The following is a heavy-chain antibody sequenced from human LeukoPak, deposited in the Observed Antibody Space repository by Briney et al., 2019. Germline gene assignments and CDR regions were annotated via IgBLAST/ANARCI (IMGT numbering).Heavy chain of an antibody. CDR1: GYTFTSYD. CDR3: ARGRIAVRRVYWFDP. J-gene: IGHJ5*02. V-gene: IGHV1-8*01. CDR2: MNPNSGNT. Sequence: GASVKVSCKASGYTFTSYDINWVRQATGQGLEWMGWMNPNSGNTGYAQKFQGRVTMTRNTSISTAYMELSSLRSEDTAVYYCARGRIAVRRVYWFDPWGQGTLVTVSS. D-gene: IGHD6-6*01.